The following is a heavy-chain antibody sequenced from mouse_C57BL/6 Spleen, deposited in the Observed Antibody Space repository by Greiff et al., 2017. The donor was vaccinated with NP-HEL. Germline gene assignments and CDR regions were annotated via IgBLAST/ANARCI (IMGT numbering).Heavy chain of an antibody. J-gene: IGHJ2*01. CDR1: GYTFTSYW. D-gene: IGHD2-4*01. Sequence: QVQLQQPGAELVMPGASVKLSCKASGYTFTSYWMHWVKQRPGQGLEWIGEIDPSDSYTNYNQKFKGKSTLTVDKSSSTAYMQLSSLTSEDSAVYYCATYDSYVDYWGQGTTLTVSS. CDR3: ATYDSYVDY. CDR2: IDPSDSYT. V-gene: IGHV1-69*01.